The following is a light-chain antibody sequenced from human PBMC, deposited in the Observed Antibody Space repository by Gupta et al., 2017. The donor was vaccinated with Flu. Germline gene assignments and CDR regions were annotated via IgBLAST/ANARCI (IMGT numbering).Light chain of an antibody. CDR3: LLSYNGPRV. CDR2: DTT. J-gene: IGLJ3*02. CDR1: TGAVATSHY. Sequence: QTVVTQEPSLTVSPGGTVPLSCVSSTGAVATSHYAYWFQQKPGQAPRTLIYDTTKKHSWTPARFSGSLLGGKAALTLSGAQADDEADYYCLLSYNGPRVFGGGTKLTVL. V-gene: IGLV7-46*01.